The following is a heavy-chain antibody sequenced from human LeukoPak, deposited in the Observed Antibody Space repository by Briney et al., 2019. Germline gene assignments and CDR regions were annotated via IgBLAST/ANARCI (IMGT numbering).Heavy chain of an antibody. D-gene: IGHD2-15*01. CDR2: IYHSGST. CDR1: GYSISSGYY. J-gene: IGHJ6*03. V-gene: IGHV4-38-2*02. Sequence: SETMSLTCTVSGYSISSGYYWGWIRQPPGKGLEWIGSIYHSGSTYYNPSLKSRVTISVDTSKNQFSLKLSSVTAADTAVYYCARGVVAATFYYYMDVWDKGTTVTVSS. CDR3: ARGVVAATFYYYMDV.